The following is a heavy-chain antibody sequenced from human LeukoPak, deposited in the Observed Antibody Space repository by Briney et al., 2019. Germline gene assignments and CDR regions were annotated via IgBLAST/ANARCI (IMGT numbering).Heavy chain of an antibody. Sequence: GGSLRLSCAASGFTFSSYAMSWVRQAPGKGLEWVSAISGSGSSTYYADSVKGRFTISRDNAKNSLYLQMNSLRAEDTAVYYCATEYYDSSGYYFFDYWGQGTLVTVSS. CDR3: ATEYYDSSGYYFFDY. V-gene: IGHV3-23*01. D-gene: IGHD3-22*01. J-gene: IGHJ4*02. CDR1: GFTFSSYA. CDR2: ISGSGSST.